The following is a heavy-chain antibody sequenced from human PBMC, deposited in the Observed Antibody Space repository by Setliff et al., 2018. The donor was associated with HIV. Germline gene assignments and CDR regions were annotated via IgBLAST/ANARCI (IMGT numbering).Heavy chain of an antibody. Sequence: SETLSLTCSVSGGSISGHYWGWVRQPPGKGLEWIGYMFSSGSAQYNSSLQSRVSMSADTSKNQFSLRLTSVAVADTAVYFCVRVFYDATDYYAPLFDYWGQGTLVTVSS. CDR1: GGSISGHY. CDR3: VRVFYDATDYYAPLFDY. CDR2: MFSSGSA. J-gene: IGHJ4*02. V-gene: IGHV4-59*11. D-gene: IGHD3-22*01.